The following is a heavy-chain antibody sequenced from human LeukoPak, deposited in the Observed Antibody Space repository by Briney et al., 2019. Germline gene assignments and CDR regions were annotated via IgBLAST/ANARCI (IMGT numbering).Heavy chain of an antibody. Sequence: GGSLRLSCAASGFTVSSNYMSWVRQAPGKGLEWVSVIYSGGSTYYADSVKGRFTITRDNSKNTLYLQMNSLRLEDMGVYYCAKPSGSGVDYWGRGTRVTVSS. V-gene: IGHV3-53*05. J-gene: IGHJ4*02. CDR2: IYSGGST. D-gene: IGHD1-26*01. CDR1: GFTVSSNY. CDR3: AKPSGSGVDY.